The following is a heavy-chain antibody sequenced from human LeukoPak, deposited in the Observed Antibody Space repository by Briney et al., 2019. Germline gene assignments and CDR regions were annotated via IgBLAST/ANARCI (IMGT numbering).Heavy chain of an antibody. V-gene: IGHV3-33*01. Sequence: GRSLRLSCAASGFTFSSYGMHWVRQAPGKGLEWVAVIWYDGSNKYYADSVKGRFTISRDNSKNTLYLQMNSLRAEDTAVYYCARLEVAGTGYYYYGMDVWGKGTTVTVSS. CDR1: GFTFSSYG. CDR2: IWYDGSNK. J-gene: IGHJ6*04. CDR3: ARLEVAGTGYYYYGMDV. D-gene: IGHD6-19*01.